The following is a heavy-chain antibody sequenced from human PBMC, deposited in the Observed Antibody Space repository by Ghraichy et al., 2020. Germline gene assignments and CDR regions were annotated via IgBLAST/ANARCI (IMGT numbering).Heavy chain of an antibody. CDR3: AKDKVQVRGVYYFDY. Sequence: GGSLRLSCAASGFTFSSYAMSWVRQAPGKGLEWVSAISGSGGSTYYADSVKGRFTISRDNSKNTLYLQMNSLRAEDTAVYYCAKDKVQVRGVYYFDYWGQGTLVTVSS. CDR1: GFTFSSYA. J-gene: IGHJ4*02. D-gene: IGHD3-10*01. V-gene: IGHV3-23*01. CDR2: ISGSGGST.